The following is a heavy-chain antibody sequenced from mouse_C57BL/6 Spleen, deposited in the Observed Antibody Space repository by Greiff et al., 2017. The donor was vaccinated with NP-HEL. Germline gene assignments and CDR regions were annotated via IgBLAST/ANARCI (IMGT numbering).Heavy chain of an antibody. CDR3: ARDGDLLWFAY. CDR1: GFTFSSYA. D-gene: IGHD2-1*01. Sequence: EVMLVESGGGLVKPGGSLKLSCAASGFTFSSYAMSWVRQTPEKRLEWVATISDGGSYTYYPDKVKGRFTISRDNANNNLYLQMSHLKSEDTAMYYCARDGDLLWFAYWGQGTLVTVSA. V-gene: IGHV5-4*01. J-gene: IGHJ3*01. CDR2: ISDGGSYT.